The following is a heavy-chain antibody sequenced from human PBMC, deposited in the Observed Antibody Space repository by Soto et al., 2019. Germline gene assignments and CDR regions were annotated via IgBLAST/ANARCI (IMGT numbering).Heavy chain of an antibody. J-gene: IGHJ6*02. CDR1: GGSFSGYY. Sequence: SETLSLTCAVYGGSFSGYYWSWIRQPPGKGLEWIGYIYYSGSTNYNPSLKSRVTISVDTSKNQFSLKLSSVTAADTAVYYCARELFRYFDSSGYFGMDVWGQGTTVTVS. D-gene: IGHD3-9*01. CDR2: IYYSGST. V-gene: IGHV4-59*01. CDR3: ARELFRYFDSSGYFGMDV.